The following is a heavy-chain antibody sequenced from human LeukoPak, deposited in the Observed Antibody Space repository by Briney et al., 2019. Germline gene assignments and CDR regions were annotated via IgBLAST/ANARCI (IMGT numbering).Heavy chain of an antibody. V-gene: IGHV3-21*01. CDR1: GFTFSSYS. CDR2: ISSSSSYI. Sequence: GGSLRLSCAASGFTFSSYSMNWVRQAPGKGLEWVSSISSSSSYIYYADSVKGRFTISIDNAKNSLYLQMNSLRAEDTAVYYCARDRAAAGVPPRRRFDPWGQGTLVTVSS. CDR3: ARDRAAAGVPPRRRFDP. J-gene: IGHJ5*02. D-gene: IGHD6-13*01.